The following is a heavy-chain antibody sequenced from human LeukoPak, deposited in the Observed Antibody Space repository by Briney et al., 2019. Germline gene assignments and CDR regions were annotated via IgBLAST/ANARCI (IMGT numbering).Heavy chain of an antibody. J-gene: IGHJ4*02. D-gene: IGHD2-15*01. CDR3: AKGTLGYCSGGSCYSGY. CDR2: ISYDGSNK. CDR1: GFTFSSYG. V-gene: IGHV3-30*18. Sequence: PGGSLRLSCAASGFTFSSYGMHWVRQAPGKGLEWVAVISYDGSNKYYADSVKGRFTISRGNSKNTLYLQMSSLRAEDTAVYYCAKGTLGYCSGGSCYSGYWGQGTLVTVSS.